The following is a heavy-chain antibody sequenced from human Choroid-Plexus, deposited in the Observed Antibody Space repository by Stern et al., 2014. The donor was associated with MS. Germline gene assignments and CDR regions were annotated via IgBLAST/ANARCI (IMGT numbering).Heavy chain of an antibody. Sequence: EVQLLESGGGLVQPGGSLTISCTAAGFTFGNYWMTWVRQAPGKGLEGVANIKEDGTEKNYVDSVKGRFTISRDKARNSLYLQMNSLRVEDTALYYCARVYNTIYGIVTQRGSGMDVWGQGTTVIVSS. J-gene: IGHJ6*02. CDR2: IKEDGTEK. V-gene: IGHV3-7*01. CDR1: GFTFGNYW. CDR3: ARVYNTIYGIVTQRGSGMDV. D-gene: IGHD3-3*01.